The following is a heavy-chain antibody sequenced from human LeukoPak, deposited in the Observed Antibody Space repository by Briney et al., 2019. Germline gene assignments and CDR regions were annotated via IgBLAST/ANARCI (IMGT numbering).Heavy chain of an antibody. CDR2: INTNTGNP. CDR1: GYTFTSYA. J-gene: IGHJ4*02. Sequence: ASVKVSCKASGYTFTSYAMNWVRRAPGQGLEWMGWINTNTGNPTYAQGFTGRFVFSLDTSVSTAYLQISSLKAEDTAVYYCARDTSVVVPAAIFDWGQGTLVTVSS. V-gene: IGHV7-4-1*02. D-gene: IGHD2-2*02. CDR3: ARDTSVVVPAAIFD.